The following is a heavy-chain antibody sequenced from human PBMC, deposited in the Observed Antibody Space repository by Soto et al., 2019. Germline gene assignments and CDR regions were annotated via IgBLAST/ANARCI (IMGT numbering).Heavy chain of an antibody. J-gene: IGHJ5*02. V-gene: IGHV4-4*07. D-gene: IGHD1-1*01. CDR2: IYATGTT. Sequence: SETLSLTCTVSGASISGFYWSWIRKSAGKGLEWIGRIYATGTTDYNPSLKSRVMTSVDTSKKQFSLKLGSVTAADPAVYYCVRDGTKTLRDWFDPWGQGISATVSS. CDR1: GASISGFY. CDR3: VRDGTKTLRDWFDP.